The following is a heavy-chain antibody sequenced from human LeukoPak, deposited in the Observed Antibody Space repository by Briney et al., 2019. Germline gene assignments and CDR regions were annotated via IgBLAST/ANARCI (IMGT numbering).Heavy chain of an antibody. V-gene: IGHV3-7*01. J-gene: IGHJ4*02. D-gene: IGHD2-15*01. CDR2: IRHDGIAK. CDR1: GFAFSDFW. CDR3: ATSHDSAGND. Sequence: PGGSLRLSCAASGFAFSDFWMSWVRQAPGKGLEWVANIRHDGIAKNYVPSVRGRFTISRDNAKNSLYLQMNSLTVEDTAVYYCATSHDSAGNDWGQGTLVTVSS.